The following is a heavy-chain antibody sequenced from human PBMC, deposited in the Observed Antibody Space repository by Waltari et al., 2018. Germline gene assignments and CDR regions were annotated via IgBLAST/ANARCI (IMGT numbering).Heavy chain of an antibody. D-gene: IGHD3-10*01. V-gene: IGHV4-34*01. CDR3: ARGLPGRRPDYYYGMDV. CDR2: INHSGST. J-gene: IGHJ6*02. Sequence: QVQLQQWGAGLLKPSDTLSLTCAVYGGSFSGYYWRWIRQPQGKGLEWIGEINHSGSTTDNPSLKSRVTRSVDTSKNQFTLKLSAVTAADTAVYYCARGLPGRRPDYYYGMDVWGQGTTVTVSS. CDR1: GGSFSGYY.